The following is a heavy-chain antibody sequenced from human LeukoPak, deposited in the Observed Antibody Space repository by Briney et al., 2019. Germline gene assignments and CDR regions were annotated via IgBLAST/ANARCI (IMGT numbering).Heavy chain of an antibody. V-gene: IGHV3-30*02. CDR1: GFTFSSYG. CDR3: AKEDSSGYRRFDY. CDR2: IRYDGSDK. D-gene: IGHD3-22*01. Sequence: PGGSLRLSCAASGFTFSSYGMNWVRQAPGKGLEWVAFIRYDGSDKYYADSVKGRFTVSRDNSKNTLNLQMNSLRAEDTAVYYCAKEDSSGYRRFDYWGQGTLVTVSS. J-gene: IGHJ4*02.